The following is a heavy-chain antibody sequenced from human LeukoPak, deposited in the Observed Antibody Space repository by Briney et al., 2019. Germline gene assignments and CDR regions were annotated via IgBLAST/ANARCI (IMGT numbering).Heavy chain of an antibody. CDR3: ARVKSDTAVDDY. D-gene: IGHD5-18*01. J-gene: IGHJ4*02. CDR1: GFTFSTYW. Sequence: GGSLRLSCAASGFTFSTYWMSWVRQAPGKGLEWVANIKQDGSAKFYVDSVKGRFTISRDNAKNSLYLQMNSPRAEDTAVYYCARVKSDTAVDDYWGQGTLVTVSS. V-gene: IGHV3-7*05. CDR2: IKQDGSAK.